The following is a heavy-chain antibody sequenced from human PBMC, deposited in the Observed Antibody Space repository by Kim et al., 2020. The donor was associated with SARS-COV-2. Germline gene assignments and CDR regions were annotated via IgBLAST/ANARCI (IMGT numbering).Heavy chain of an antibody. D-gene: IGHD6-19*01. V-gene: IGHV3-30*04. J-gene: IGHJ4*02. CDR2: ISYDGSNK. CDR1: GFTFSSYA. CDR3: ARTYSSGWYTIGTFDH. Sequence: GGSLRLSCAASGFTFSSYAMHWVRQAPGKGLEWVAVISYDGSNKYYADSVKGRFTISRDNSKNTLYLQMNSLRAEDTAVYYCARTYSSGWYTIGTFDHWGQGTLVTVSS.